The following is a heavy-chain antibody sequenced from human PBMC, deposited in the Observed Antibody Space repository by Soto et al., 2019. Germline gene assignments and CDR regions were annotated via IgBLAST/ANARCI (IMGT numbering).Heavy chain of an antibody. Sequence: ASVKVSCKASGYTFTSYGISWVRQAPGQGLEWMGWISPYNGNTDYPQKLQGRVTMTRNASISTAYMELSSLRSEDTAVYYCARTLYGDNVDYWGQGTLVTVSS. CDR1: GYTFTSYG. CDR3: ARTLYGDNVDY. V-gene: IGHV1-18*01. D-gene: IGHD4-17*01. J-gene: IGHJ4*02. CDR2: ISPYNGNT.